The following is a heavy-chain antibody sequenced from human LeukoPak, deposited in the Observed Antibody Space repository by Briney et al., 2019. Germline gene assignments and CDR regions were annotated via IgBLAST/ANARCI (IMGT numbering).Heavy chain of an antibody. CDR2: ISGYNLKT. Sequence: ASVKVSCTASGYIFTSYGINWVRQAPGQGLEWMGYISGYNLKTEYSQNFQGRVTMTIDTFTNTAYMELRSLRFDDTAMYYCARWLGGTYDEDFDYWCQGTLVTVFS. D-gene: IGHD1-26*01. V-gene: IGHV1-18*01. J-gene: IGHJ4*02. CDR1: GYIFTSYG. CDR3: ARWLGGTYDEDFDY.